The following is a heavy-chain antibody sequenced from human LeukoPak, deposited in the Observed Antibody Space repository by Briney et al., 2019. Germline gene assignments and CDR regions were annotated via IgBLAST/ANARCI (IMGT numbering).Heavy chain of an antibody. Sequence: APVKVSCKASGYTFTSYGISWVRQAPGQGLEWMGWISAYNGNTNYAQKLQGRVTMTTDTSTSTAYMELRSLRSDDTAVYYCARDTTIFGVVRDAFDIWGQGAMVTVSS. CDR3: ARDTTIFGVVRDAFDI. D-gene: IGHD3-3*01. J-gene: IGHJ3*02. CDR1: GYTFTSYG. V-gene: IGHV1-18*01. CDR2: ISAYNGNT.